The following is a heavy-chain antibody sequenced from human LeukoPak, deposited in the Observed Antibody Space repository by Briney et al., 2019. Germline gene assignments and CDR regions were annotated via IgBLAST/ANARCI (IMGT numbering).Heavy chain of an antibody. CDR2: ISYDGSNK. Sequence: GGSLRLSCAASGFTFSSYAMHWVRQAPGKGLEWVAVISYDGSNKYYADSVKGRFTISRDNSKNTLYLQMNSLRAEDTAVYYCARGGAAMVRGVEGDYWGQGTPVTVSS. CDR1: GFTFSSYA. CDR3: ARGGAAMVRGVEGDY. D-gene: IGHD3-10*01. J-gene: IGHJ4*02. V-gene: IGHV3-30*04.